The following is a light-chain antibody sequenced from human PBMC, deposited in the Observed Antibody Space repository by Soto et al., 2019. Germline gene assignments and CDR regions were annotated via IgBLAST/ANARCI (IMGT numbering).Light chain of an antibody. CDR3: SSYAGNMNLI. J-gene: IGLJ2*01. Sequence: QSALTQPPSASGSPGQSVTISCTGSSSDVGGHNHVSWYQQHPGKAPQLMIYEVSKRPSGVPGRFSGSKSVNTASLTVTGLQAEDEADYYCSSYAGNMNLIFGGGTKVTVL. V-gene: IGLV2-8*01. CDR2: EVS. CDR1: SSDVGGHNH.